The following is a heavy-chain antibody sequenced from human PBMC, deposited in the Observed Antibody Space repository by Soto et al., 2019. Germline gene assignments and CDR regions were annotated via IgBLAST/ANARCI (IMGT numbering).Heavy chain of an antibody. CDR1: GCTFSSYG. J-gene: IGHJ3*02. Sequence: GCLRVSCAAAGCTFSSYGMLWVRQAPGKGLEWVAVISYDGSNKYYADSVKGRFTISRDNSKNTLYLQMNSLRAEDTAVYYCAKAAVQLWWDSNDAVDIWGQGTMVTVSS. D-gene: IGHD5-18*01. CDR2: ISYDGSNK. CDR3: AKAAVQLWWDSNDAVDI. V-gene: IGHV3-30*18.